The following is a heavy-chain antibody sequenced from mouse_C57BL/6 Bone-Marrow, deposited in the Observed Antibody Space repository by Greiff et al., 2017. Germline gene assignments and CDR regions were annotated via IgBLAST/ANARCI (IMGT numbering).Heavy chain of an antibody. CDR1: GFTFSSYA. V-gene: IGHV5-4*03. Sequence: VMLVESGGGLVKPGGSLKLSCAASGFTFSSYAMSWVRQSPEKRLVWVATISDGGSYTYYPDNVKGRFTDSGDNAKNNLYLQMSHLKSEDTTMYYCARRLIHYWGQGTSVTVSS. CDR3: ARRLIHY. CDR2: ISDGGSYT. J-gene: IGHJ4*01.